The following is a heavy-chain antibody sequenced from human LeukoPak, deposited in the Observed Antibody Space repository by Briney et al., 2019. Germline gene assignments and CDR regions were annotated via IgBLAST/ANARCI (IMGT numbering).Heavy chain of an antibody. V-gene: IGHV5-51*01. CDR3: ARHNSGSYYEFDY. CDR2: IYPGDSDT. CDR1: GYSFTSYW. D-gene: IGHD1-26*01. J-gene: IGHJ4*02. Sequence: GESLKISCKGSGYSFTSYWIGWVRQMPGKGLEWMGIIYPGDSDTRYSPSFQGQVTISADKSISTAYPQWSSLKASDTAMYYCARHNSGSYYEFDYWGQGTLVTVSS.